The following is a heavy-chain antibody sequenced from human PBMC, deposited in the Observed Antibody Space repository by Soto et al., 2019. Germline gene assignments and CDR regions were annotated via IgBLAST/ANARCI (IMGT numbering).Heavy chain of an antibody. CDR1: GFTFSDYA. CDR2: IRSDGDRI. V-gene: IGHV3-64D*06. CDR3: VKDHPALEY. Sequence: HPGGSLRLSCSASGFTFSDYAMHWVRQAPGKGLEYVSVIRSDGDRIYYADSVKGRFTISRDNSKNTLFLQMNSLRPEDTAMYYCVKDHPALEYWGHGTLVTVSS. J-gene: IGHJ4*01.